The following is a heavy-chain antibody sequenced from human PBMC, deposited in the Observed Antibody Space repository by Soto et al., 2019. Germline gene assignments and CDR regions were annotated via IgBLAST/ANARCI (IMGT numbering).Heavy chain of an antibody. D-gene: IGHD4-17*01. Sequence: SETLSLTCAVYGGSFSGYYWSWIRQPPGKGLEWIGEINHSGSTNYNPSLKSRVTISVDTSKNQSSLKLGSVTAADTAVYYCARVTTVTTFMGDYWGQGTLVTVSS. CDR3: ARVTTVTTFMGDY. V-gene: IGHV4-34*01. CDR2: INHSGST. CDR1: GGSFSGYY. J-gene: IGHJ4*02.